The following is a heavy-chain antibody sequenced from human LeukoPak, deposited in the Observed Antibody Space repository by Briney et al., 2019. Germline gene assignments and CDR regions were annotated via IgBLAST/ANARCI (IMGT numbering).Heavy chain of an antibody. CDR3: AKGHSSGYEYFQH. Sequence: PGRSLRLSCAASGFTFSSYGMHWVRQAPGKGLEWVAVISYDGSNKYYADSVKGRFTISRDNSKNTLYLQMNSLRAEDTAVYYCAKGHSSGYEYFQHWGQGTLVTVSS. CDR2: ISYDGSNK. CDR1: GFTFSSYG. J-gene: IGHJ1*01. V-gene: IGHV3-30*18. D-gene: IGHD3-22*01.